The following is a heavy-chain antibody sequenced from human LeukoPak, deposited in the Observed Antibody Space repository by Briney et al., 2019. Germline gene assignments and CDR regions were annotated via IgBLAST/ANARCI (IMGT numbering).Heavy chain of an antibody. CDR3: ARALMVYASYLDAFDI. V-gene: IGHV1-69*05. CDR1: GGTFSSYA. Sequence: GASVKVSCKASGGTFSSYAISWVRQAPGQALEWMGRIIPIFGTANYAQKFQGRVTITTDESTSTAYMELSSLRSEDTAVYYCARALMVYASYLDAFDIWGQGTMVTVSS. J-gene: IGHJ3*02. CDR2: IIPIFGTA. D-gene: IGHD2-8*01.